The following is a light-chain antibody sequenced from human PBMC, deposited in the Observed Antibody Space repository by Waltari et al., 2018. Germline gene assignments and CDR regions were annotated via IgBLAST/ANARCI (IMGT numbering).Light chain of an antibody. J-gene: IGKJ3*01. Sequence: DIQMTQSPSTLSASVGDRVTITCRASQSIGSWLAWYQQKPGKAPKLMIYEATSLESGVPSRFSASGSGTEFPLTISSLQPDDFATYYCQRYNSYPITFGPGTKVDI. CDR2: EAT. CDR3: QRYNSYPIT. V-gene: IGKV1-5*03. CDR1: QSIGSW.